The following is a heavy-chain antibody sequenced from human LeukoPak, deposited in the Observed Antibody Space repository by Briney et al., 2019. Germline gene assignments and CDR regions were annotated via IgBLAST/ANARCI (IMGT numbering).Heavy chain of an antibody. J-gene: IGHJ4*02. D-gene: IGHD3-22*01. CDR3: AKETYYYDSSGYYSYYFDY. CDR2: IRHDGSNK. V-gene: IGHV3-30*02. Sequence: GGSLRLSCAASGFTFSSYGMHWVRQAPGKGLEWVAFIRHDGSNKYYADSVKGRFTISRDNSKNTLYLQMNSLRAEDTAVYYCAKETYYYDSSGYYSYYFDYWGQGTLVTVSS. CDR1: GFTFSSYG.